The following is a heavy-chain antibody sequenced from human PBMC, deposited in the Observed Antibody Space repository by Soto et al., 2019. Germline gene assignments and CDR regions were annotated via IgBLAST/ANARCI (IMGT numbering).Heavy chain of an antibody. CDR1: DGSISNFY. Sequence: SETLSLTCTVSDGSISNFYWSWIRQPPGKGLEWIGYISSSGNTNYNPSLKSRAPLSVDPPTNQPSLNLTSMTAADTAVYYCAGAPMVLTRSYFDSWGQGAPVTVSS. J-gene: IGHJ4*02. D-gene: IGHD3-22*01. CDR2: ISSSGNT. V-gene: IGHV4-59*01. CDR3: AGAPMVLTRSYFDS.